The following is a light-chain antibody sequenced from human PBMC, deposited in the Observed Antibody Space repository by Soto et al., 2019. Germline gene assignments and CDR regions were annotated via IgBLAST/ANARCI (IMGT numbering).Light chain of an antibody. CDR3: SSYTSSSTPLGV. CDR1: SSDVGGYNY. J-gene: IGLJ1*01. V-gene: IGLV2-14*01. CDR2: DVS. Sequence: HSALTQPASVSGSPGQSITISCTGTSSDVGGYNYVSWYQQHPGKAPKLMIYDVSNRPSGVSNRFSGSKSGNTASLTISGLQAEDEADYYCSSYTSSSTPLGVFGTGTKRTVL.